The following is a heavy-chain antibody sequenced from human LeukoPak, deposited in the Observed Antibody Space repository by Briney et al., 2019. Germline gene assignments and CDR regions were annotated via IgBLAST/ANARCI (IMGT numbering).Heavy chain of an antibody. CDR3: AKGISHRKNFDY. D-gene: IGHD3-3*02. J-gene: IGHJ4*02. V-gene: IGHV4-34*09. Sequence: SETLSLTCAVYGGSFSGYYWSWIRQPPGKGLEWIGEINHSGSTNYNPSLKSRVTISVDTSKNQFSLKLSSVTAADTAVYYCAKGISHRKNFDYWGQGTLVTVSS. CDR1: GGSFSGYY. CDR2: INHSGST.